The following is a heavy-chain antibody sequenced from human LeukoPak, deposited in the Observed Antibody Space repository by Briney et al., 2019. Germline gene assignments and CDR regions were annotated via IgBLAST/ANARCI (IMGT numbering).Heavy chain of an antibody. V-gene: IGHV5-51*01. CDR1: GYSFTSSW. J-gene: IGHJ4*02. CDR2: IYPGDSDT. Sequence: GESLKFSRKGSGYSFTSSWIGWVRQLRRKGLGWMGIIYPGDSDTRYSPSFQGQVTISADKSISTAYLQWSSLKASDTAMYYCARHFRVGDVWGEDYFDYWGRGTLVTVSS. CDR3: ARHFRVGDVWGEDYFDY. D-gene: IGHD3-16*01.